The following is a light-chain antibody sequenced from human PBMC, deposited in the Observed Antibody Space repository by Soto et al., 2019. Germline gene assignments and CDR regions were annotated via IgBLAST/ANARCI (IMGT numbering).Light chain of an antibody. CDR3: CSYAGNNIFV. CDR2: EGT. V-gene: IGLV2-23*01. Sequence: QSALTQPASVSGSLGQSITLSCTGSSSDVGTYYFVSWYQQHPGKVPKLMIYEGTKRLSGVSDRFSGSKSGNTASMTISGLQAEDEANYYCCSYAGNNIFVFGTGTKVTVL. J-gene: IGLJ1*01. CDR1: SSDVGTYYF.